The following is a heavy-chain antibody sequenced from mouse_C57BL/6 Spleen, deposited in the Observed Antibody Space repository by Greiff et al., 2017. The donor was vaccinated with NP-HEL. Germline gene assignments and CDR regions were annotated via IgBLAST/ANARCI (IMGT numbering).Heavy chain of an antibody. CDR3: ARTGDY. V-gene: IGHV1-50*01. J-gene: IGHJ3*01. CDR1: GYTFTSYW. CDR2: IDPSDSYT. Sequence: QVQLKQPGAELVKPGASVKLSCKASGYTFTSYWMQWVKQRPGQGLEWIGEIDPSDSYTNYNQKFKGKATLTVDTSSSTAYMQLSSLTSEDSAVYYCARTGDYWGQGTLVTVSA.